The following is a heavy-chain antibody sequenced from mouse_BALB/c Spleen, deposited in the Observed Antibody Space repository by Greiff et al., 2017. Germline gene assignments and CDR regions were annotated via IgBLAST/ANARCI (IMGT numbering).Heavy chain of an antibody. V-gene: IGHV5-4*02. CDR3: AREGYDYYFDY. CDR2: ISDGGSYT. D-gene: IGHD2-4*01. Sequence: EVQVVESGGGLVKPGGSLKLSCAASGFTFSDYYMYWVRQTPEKRLEWVATISDGGSYTYYPDSVKGRFTISRDNAKNNLYLQMSSLKSEDTAMYYCAREGYDYYFDYWGQGTTLTVSS. J-gene: IGHJ2*01. CDR1: GFTFSDYY.